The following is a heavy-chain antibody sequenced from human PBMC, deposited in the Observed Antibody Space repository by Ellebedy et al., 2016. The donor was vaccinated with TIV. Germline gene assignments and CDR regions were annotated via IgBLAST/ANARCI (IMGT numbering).Heavy chain of an antibody. V-gene: IGHV3-7*01. D-gene: IGHD4-17*01. CDR2: IRQEGDEI. Sequence: PGGSLRLSCAASGFNFRSCWMAWVRQAPGKGLEWVAKIRQEGDEIYYVESVKGRFTISRDNAKNSLFLQMNSLRVEDTAVYYCARRASYGDYAVQVNPWFDPWGQGTLVTVSS. CDR1: GFNFRSCW. CDR3: ARRASYGDYAVQVNPWFDP. J-gene: IGHJ5*02.